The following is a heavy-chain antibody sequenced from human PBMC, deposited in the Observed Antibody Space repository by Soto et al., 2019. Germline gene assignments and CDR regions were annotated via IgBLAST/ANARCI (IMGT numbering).Heavy chain of an antibody. CDR1: GYRFTSYW. V-gene: IGHV5-51*01. Sequence: GESLKISCKGSGYRFTSYWIAWVRQMPGKGLERMGIIFPDDSDTRYSPSFQGQVTMSADKSISTAYLQWSSLKASDTAIYYCARGHYELDYWGQGTLVTVSS. CDR2: IFPDDSDT. D-gene: IGHD3-22*01. CDR3: ARGHYELDY. J-gene: IGHJ4*02.